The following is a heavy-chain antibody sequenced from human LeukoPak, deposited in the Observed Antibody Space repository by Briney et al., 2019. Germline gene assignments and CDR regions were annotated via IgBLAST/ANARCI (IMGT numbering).Heavy chain of an antibody. J-gene: IGHJ4*02. CDR3: ARDLSGSYQILDY. Sequence: TSETLSLTCAVSGYSISSGYYWGWIRQPPGKGLVWIGSIYHSGSTYYNPSLKSRVTISVDTSKNQFSLKLSSVTAADTAVYYCARDLSGSYQILDYWGQGTLVTVSS. CDR2: IYHSGST. CDR1: GYSISSGYY. D-gene: IGHD1-26*01. V-gene: IGHV4-38-2*02.